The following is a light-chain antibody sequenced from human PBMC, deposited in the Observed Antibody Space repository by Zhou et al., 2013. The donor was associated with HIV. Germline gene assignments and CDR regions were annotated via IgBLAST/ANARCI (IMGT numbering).Light chain of an antibody. J-gene: IGKJ4*01. Sequence: DIVMTQSPLSLPVTPGEPASISCRSSQSLLHSNGYNYLDWYLQKPGQSPQLLIYLGSHRASGVPDRFSGSGSGTDFTLKISRVEAEDVGVYYCMQPLQTVTFGGGTKVEIK. V-gene: IGKV2-28*01. CDR1: QSLLHSNGYNY. CDR3: MQPLQTVT. CDR2: LGS.